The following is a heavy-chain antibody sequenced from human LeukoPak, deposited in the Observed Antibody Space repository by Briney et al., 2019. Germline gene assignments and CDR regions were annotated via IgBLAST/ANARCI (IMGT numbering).Heavy chain of an antibody. CDR2: INHSGST. D-gene: IGHD3-22*01. V-gene: IGHV4-34*01. Sequence: SETLSLACAVYGGSFSGYYWSWIRQPPGKGLEWIGEINHSGSTNYNPSLKSRVTISVDTSKNQFSLKLSSVTAADTAVYYCARTKYYYDSSGLAFDIWGQGTMVTVSS. J-gene: IGHJ3*02. CDR3: ARTKYYYDSSGLAFDI. CDR1: GGSFSGYY.